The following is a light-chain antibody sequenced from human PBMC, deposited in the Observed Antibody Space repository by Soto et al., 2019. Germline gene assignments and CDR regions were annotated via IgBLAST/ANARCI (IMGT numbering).Light chain of an antibody. CDR3: CSYAGGTSVV. J-gene: IGLJ2*01. CDR2: EDI. V-gene: IGLV2-23*01. Sequence: QSALTQPASVSGSPGQSITISCTGTSSDVGSYNLVSWYQQHPGKAPKLMIYEDIERPSGVSNRFSGSKSGNTASLTISGLQTEDEADYYCCSYAGGTSVVFGGGTKADRP. CDR1: SSDVGSYNL.